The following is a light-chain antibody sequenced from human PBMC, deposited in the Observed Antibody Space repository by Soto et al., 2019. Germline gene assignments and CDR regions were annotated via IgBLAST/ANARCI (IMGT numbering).Light chain of an antibody. Sequence: DIVMTQSPDSLSVCLGERAAINCKTSQSVLYSSNNKNYLAWYQQKPGQPPQLIIYWASTRESGVPERFSGSGSGTDFTLTISSLEAEDVAFYWCQQYFDVPFTFGGGTKVDIK. CDR2: WAS. CDR1: QSVLYSSNNKNY. CDR3: QQYFDVPFT. V-gene: IGKV4-1*01. J-gene: IGKJ4*01.